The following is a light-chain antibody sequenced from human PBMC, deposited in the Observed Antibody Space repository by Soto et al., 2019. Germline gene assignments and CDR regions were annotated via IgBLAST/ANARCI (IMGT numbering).Light chain of an antibody. CDR1: QGIGDT. CDR2: GAS. J-gene: IGKJ1*01. V-gene: IGKV3-15*01. CDR3: LQYDDWHRT. Sequence: EIVMTQSPATLSVSPGEGATLSCRASQGIGDTLAWYQQKPGQTPRLLIYGASNRATGVPARFSGSGSGTDFTLTISSLQSEDFAVYYCLQYDDWHRTFGQGTKVEIK.